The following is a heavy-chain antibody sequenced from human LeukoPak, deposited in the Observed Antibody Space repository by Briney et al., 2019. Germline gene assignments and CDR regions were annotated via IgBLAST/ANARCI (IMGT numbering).Heavy chain of an antibody. D-gene: IGHD6-13*01. CDR3: ARQGPSNIAAADSDVFDI. V-gene: IGHV4-34*01. Sequence: GSLRLSCAASGFTFSSFGMSWIRQPPGKGLEWIGEINHSGSTNYNPSLKSRVTISVDTSKNQFSLKLSSVTAADTAVYYCARQGPSNIAAADSDVFDIWGQGTMVTVSS. CDR2: INHSGST. CDR1: GFTFSSFG. J-gene: IGHJ3*02.